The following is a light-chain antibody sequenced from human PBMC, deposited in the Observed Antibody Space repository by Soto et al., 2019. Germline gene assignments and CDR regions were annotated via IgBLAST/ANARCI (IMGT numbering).Light chain of an antibody. CDR1: RSNIGSHT. J-gene: IGLJ1*01. CDR2: TNT. CDR3: AAWDDSLNGLYV. V-gene: IGLV1-44*01. Sequence: SVLTQPPSASATPGQRVTISCSGSRSNIGSHTVNWYQQLPGTAPKLLISTNTQRPSGVPDRFSGSKSGTSASLAISGLQSEDEADYFCAAWDDSLNGLYVFGTGTKLTVL.